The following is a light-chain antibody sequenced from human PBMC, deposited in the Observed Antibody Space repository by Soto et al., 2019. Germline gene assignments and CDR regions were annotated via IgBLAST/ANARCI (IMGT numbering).Light chain of an antibody. CDR3: QHYNDYSRV. CDR1: QRVDTW. CDR2: RAS. J-gene: IGKJ1*01. V-gene: IGKV1-5*03. Sequence: DIQMTQSPSTLSASIEDTVTITCRTSQRVDTWLAWYQHKAGKAPKLLIYRASSLATGVASRFSGSGSGTAFTLTITSLQPDDFATYYCQHYNDYSRVFGQGTQVEIK.